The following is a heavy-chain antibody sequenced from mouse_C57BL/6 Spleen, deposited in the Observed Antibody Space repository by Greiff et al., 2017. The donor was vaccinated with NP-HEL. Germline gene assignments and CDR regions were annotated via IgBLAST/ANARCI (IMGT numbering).Heavy chain of an antibody. CDR3: ARGTTVVYYYAMDY. CDR2: ISSGSSTI. D-gene: IGHD1-1*01. Sequence: EVQLVESGGGLVKPGGSLKLSCAASGFTFSDYGMHWVRQAPEKGLEWVAYISSGSSTIYYADTVKGRFTLSRDNAKNTLFLQMTRLRSEDTAMYYCARGTTVVYYYAMDYWGQGTSVTVSS. J-gene: IGHJ4*01. V-gene: IGHV5-17*01. CDR1: GFTFSDYG.